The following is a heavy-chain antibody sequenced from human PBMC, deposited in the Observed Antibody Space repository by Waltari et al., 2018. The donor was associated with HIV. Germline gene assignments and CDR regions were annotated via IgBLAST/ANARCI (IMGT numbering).Heavy chain of an antibody. CDR3: ARGWESGSGSSPSDY. J-gene: IGHJ4*02. CDR1: GAPFSSYA. V-gene: IGHV1-69*01. CDR2: IIPIFGTA. D-gene: IGHD3-10*01. Sequence: QVQLVQSGAEVKKPGSSVKVSCKASGAPFSSYAISCVRPAPGQGLEWMGGIIPIFGTANYAQKFQGRVTITADESTSTAYMELSSLRSEDTAVYYCARGWESGSGSSPSDYWGQGTLVTVSS.